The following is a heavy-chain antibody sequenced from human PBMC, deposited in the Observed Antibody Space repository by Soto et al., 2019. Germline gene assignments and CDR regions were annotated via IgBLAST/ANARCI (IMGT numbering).Heavy chain of an antibody. CDR3: GRDSPGWNYEHPYCDY. V-gene: IGHV4-31*03. CDR2: IYYSGST. J-gene: IGHJ4*02. Sequence: QVQLHESRPGLVKPSQTLSLTCTVPGGSISTGGYYCSWLRQHPGKGLEWIGYIYYSGSTYYNPPLKSRVTRSVETSKNQFSLKLSSVSAADTAVYCCGRDSPGWNYEHPYCDYWGQGTLVTVSS. D-gene: IGHD1-7*01. CDR1: GGSISTGGYY.